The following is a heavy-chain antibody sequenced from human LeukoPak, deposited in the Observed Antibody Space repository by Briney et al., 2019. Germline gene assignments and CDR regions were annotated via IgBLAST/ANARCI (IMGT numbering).Heavy chain of an antibody. CDR3: ARDPVDY. Sequence: TGGSLRLSCAASGFTVSGNYMGWVRQAPGKGLEWVSVIYSGGGTYYADSVKGRFTNSRDNAKNSLYLQMNSLRAEDTAVYYCARDPVDYWGQVTLVTVSS. CDR1: GFTVSGNY. CDR2: IYSGGGT. V-gene: IGHV3-66*01. J-gene: IGHJ4*02.